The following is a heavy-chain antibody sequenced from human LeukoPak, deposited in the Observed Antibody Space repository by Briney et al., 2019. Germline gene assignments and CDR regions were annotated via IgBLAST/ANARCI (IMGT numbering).Heavy chain of an antibody. Sequence: ASVKVSCKASGYTFTSYGISWVRQAPGQGLEWMGWISAYNDNTNYAQKLQGRVTMTTDTSTSTAYMELRSLRSDDTAVYYCARDEAVAGTRAFDIWGQGTMVTVSS. CDR1: GYTFTSYG. CDR2: ISAYNDNT. D-gene: IGHD6-19*01. V-gene: IGHV1-18*01. CDR3: ARDEAVAGTRAFDI. J-gene: IGHJ3*02.